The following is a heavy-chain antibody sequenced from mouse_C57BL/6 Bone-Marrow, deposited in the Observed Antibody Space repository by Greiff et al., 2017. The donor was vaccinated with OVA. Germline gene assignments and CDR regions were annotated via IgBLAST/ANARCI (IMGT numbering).Heavy chain of an antibody. D-gene: IGHD2-3*01. CDR2: IDPSDSYT. CDR1: GYTFTSYW. V-gene: IGHV1-50*01. CDR3: AIYDGED. Sequence: QVQLQQPGAELVKPGASVKLSCKASGYTFTSYWMQWVKQRPGQGLEWIGEIDPSDSYTNYNQKFNGKATLTVDTSSSTAYMQLSSLTSEDSAVYYCAIYDGEDWGQGTLVTVSA. J-gene: IGHJ3*01.